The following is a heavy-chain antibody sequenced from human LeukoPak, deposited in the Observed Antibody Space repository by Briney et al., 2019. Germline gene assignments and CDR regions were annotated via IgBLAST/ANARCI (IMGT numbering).Heavy chain of an antibody. CDR3: ARVLRFLEGPFDY. D-gene: IGHD3-3*01. CDR2: ISYDGSNK. CDR1: GFTFSSYA. J-gene: IGHJ4*02. V-gene: IGHV3-30-3*01. Sequence: GRSLRLSCAASGFTFSSYAMHWVRQAPGKGLEWVAAISYDGSNKYYADSVKGRFTISRDNSKNTLYLQMNSLRAEDTAVYYCARVLRFLEGPFDYWGQGTLVTVSS.